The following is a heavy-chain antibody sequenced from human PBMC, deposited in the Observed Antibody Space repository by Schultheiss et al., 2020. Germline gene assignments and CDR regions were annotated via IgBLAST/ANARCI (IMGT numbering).Heavy chain of an antibody. Sequence: SETLSLTCTVSGGSISSGGYYWSWIRQHPGKGLEWIGYIYYSGSTNYNPSLKSRVTISVDKSKNQFSLKLSSVTAADTAVYYCAREALEHCSGGSCWGQGTLVTVSS. D-gene: IGHD2-15*01. J-gene: IGHJ4*02. V-gene: IGHV4-31*03. CDR2: IYYSGST. CDR3: AREALEHCSGGSC. CDR1: GGSISSGGYY.